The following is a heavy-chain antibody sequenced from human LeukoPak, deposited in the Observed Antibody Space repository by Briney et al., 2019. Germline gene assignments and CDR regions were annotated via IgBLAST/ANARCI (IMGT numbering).Heavy chain of an antibody. D-gene: IGHD3-22*01. Sequence: SEALSLTCTVSGGSISSGDYYWSWIRQPPGKGLEWIGYIYYSGSTYYNPSLKSRVTISVDTSKKQFSLKLSSVTAADTAVYYCARDSYYDSSGYFNDTFDMWGQGTMVTVSS. CDR3: ARDSYYDSSGYFNDTFDM. V-gene: IGHV4-30-4*02. J-gene: IGHJ3*02. CDR2: IYYSGST. CDR1: GGSISSGDYY.